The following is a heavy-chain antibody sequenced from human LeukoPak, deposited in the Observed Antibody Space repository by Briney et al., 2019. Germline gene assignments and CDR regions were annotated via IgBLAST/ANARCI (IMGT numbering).Heavy chain of an antibody. Sequence: EWIGWMSPNSGNTGYAQKFQGRVTMTRDTSISTAYMELSRLRSDDTAVYYCAREVGYDSSGYYDYYYYMDVWGKGTTVTVSS. D-gene: IGHD3-22*01. CDR2: MSPNSGNT. V-gene: IGHV1-2*02. J-gene: IGHJ6*03. CDR3: AREVGYDSSGYYDYYYYMDV.